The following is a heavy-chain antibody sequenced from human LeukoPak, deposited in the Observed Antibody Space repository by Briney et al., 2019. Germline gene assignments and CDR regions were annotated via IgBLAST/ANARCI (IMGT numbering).Heavy chain of an antibody. V-gene: IGHV4-38-2*01. Sequence: SETLSLTCAVYGESFSGYYWSWIRQPPGKGLEWIGSIYHSGSTYYNPSLKSRVIISVDTSKNQFSLKLSSVTAADTAVYYCARGFYYYDSSGYYFNWFDPWGQGTLVTVSS. CDR3: ARGFYYYDSSGYYFNWFDP. CDR1: GESFSGYY. CDR2: IYHSGST. D-gene: IGHD3-22*01. J-gene: IGHJ5*02.